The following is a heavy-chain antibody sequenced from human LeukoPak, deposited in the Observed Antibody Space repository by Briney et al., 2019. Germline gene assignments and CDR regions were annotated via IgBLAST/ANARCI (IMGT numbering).Heavy chain of an antibody. V-gene: IGHV3-23*01. CDR2: ISGGDGST. J-gene: IGHJ5*02. Sequence: GGSLRLSCAASGFPFSSFALSWVRQAPGKGLEWVSAISGGDGSTYYADSVKGRFTISRDNSKNTLYLQMNSLRAEDAAIYSCAKGDSGGWYESNWFDPWGQGTLVTVSS. D-gene: IGHD6-19*01. CDR3: AKGDSGGWYESNWFDP. CDR1: GFPFSSFA.